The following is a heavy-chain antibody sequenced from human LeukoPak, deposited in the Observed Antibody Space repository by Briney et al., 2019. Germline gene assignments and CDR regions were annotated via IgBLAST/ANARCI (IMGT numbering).Heavy chain of an antibody. J-gene: IGHJ5*02. D-gene: IGHD3-3*01. CDR2: ISSSSSYI. CDR1: GFTFSSYS. V-gene: IGHV3-21*01. CDR3: ARGRDYDFWSGYSPFDP. Sequence: PGGSLRLSCAASGFTFSSYSMNWFRQAPGKGLEWVSSISSSSSYIYYADSVKGRFTISRDNAKNSLYLQMNSLRAEDTAVYYCARGRDYDFWSGYSPFDPWGQGTLVTVSS.